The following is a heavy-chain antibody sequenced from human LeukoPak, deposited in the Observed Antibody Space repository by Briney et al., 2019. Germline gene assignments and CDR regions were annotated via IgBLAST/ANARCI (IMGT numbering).Heavy chain of an antibody. D-gene: IGHD3-16*01. V-gene: IGHV4-34*01. CDR2: IYDSGST. CDR1: GVSFSGYY. J-gene: IGHJ5*02. CDR3: ARHYGP. Sequence: SETLSLTCAVYGVSFSGYYWSWIRQPPGKGLEWIGSIYDSGSTYYNPSLKSRVTISVDTSKNQFSLKLNSVTAADTAVYYCARHYGPWGQGTLVTVSS.